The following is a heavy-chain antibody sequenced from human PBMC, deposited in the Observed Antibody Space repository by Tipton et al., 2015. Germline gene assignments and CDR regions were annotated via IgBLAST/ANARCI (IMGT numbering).Heavy chain of an antibody. Sequence: TLSLTCTVSGGSISSEYWSWIRQPPGKGLEWIGYVFYTGSTYYNPSLESRVTISVDTFENQFSLKLSSVTAADTAVYYCARDAYNSNFFDYWGQRTLVTVSS. CDR1: GGSISSEY. V-gene: IGHV4-59*01. CDR2: VFYTGST. CDR3: ARDAYNSNFFDY. J-gene: IGHJ4*02. D-gene: IGHD5-24*01.